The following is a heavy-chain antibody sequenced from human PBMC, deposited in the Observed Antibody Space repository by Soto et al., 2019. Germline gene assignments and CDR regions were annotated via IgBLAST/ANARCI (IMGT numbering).Heavy chain of an antibody. D-gene: IGHD6-13*01. CDR3: ARQTTYSSSCYDY. V-gene: IGHV4-4*07. Sequence: SETLSLTCTVSGGSISNYYWTWIRQPAEKGLEWIGRIYTSGTTNYNPSLKSRVTMSVDTSKNQFSLKLSSVTAADTALYYCARQTTYSSSCYDYWGHGTLVTVSS. CDR1: GGSISNYY. CDR2: IYTSGTT. J-gene: IGHJ4*01.